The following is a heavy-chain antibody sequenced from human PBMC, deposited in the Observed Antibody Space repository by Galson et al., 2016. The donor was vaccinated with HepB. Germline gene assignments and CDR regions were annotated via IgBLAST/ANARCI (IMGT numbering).Heavy chain of an antibody. V-gene: IGHV1-46*01. CDR3: ARGNGSGSYGVFDY. CDR1: GYTFTNYY. CDR2: MFPSGGTT. Sequence: SVKVSCKASGYTFTNYYMHWVRQAPGQGLEWMGIMFPSGGTTNYAQNFQGRVSMTRDTSTTTDYMELSSLRSEDTAVHYCARGNGSGSYGVFDYWGQGTLVTVSS. D-gene: IGHD3-10*01. J-gene: IGHJ4*02.